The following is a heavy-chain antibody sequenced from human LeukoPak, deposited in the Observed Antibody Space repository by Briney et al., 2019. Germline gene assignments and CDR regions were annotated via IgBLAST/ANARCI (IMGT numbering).Heavy chain of an antibody. J-gene: IGHJ6*02. D-gene: IGHD1-1*01. CDR1: GGTFSSYA. Sequence: ASVKVSCKASGGTFSSYAISWVRQAPGQGLEWMGGIIPIFGTANYAQKLQGRVTMTTDTSTSTAYMELRSLRSDDTAVYYCAGVELERYYYYGMDVWGQGTTVTVSS. V-gene: IGHV1-69*05. CDR2: IIPIFGTA. CDR3: AGVELERYYYYGMDV.